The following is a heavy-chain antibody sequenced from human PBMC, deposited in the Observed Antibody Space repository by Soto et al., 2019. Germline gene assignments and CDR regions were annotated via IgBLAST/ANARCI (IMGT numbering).Heavy chain of an antibody. V-gene: IGHV1-2*02. D-gene: IGHD3-3*02. CDR3: ARGQFWSDR. Sequence: ASVKVSCKSSGYSFTGYYIFWVRQAPGQGLEWMGWINPNNGGTSYAQKFQGRVTMTRDTSISTVYMELSGLISDDTAIYYCARGQFWSDRRGQGTLVTDSS. J-gene: IGHJ4*02. CDR1: GYSFTGYY. CDR2: INPNNGGT.